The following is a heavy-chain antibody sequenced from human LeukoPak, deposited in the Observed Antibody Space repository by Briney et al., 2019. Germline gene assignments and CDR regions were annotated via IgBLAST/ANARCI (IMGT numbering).Heavy chain of an antibody. J-gene: IGHJ4*02. V-gene: IGHV4-59*12. CDR3: ARDLGDYWSGFSSYFFDY. Sequence: SETLSLTCTVSGGSISSYYWSWIRQPPGKGLEWIGSISHSGSTYYNASLKSRVRISVDTSKNQFSLKLSSVTAADTAVYYCARDLGDYWSGFSSYFFDYWGQGTLVTVSS. D-gene: IGHD3-3*01. CDR1: GGSISSYY. CDR2: ISHSGST.